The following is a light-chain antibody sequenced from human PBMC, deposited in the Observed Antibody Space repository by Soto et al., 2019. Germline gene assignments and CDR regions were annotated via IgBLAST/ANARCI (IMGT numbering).Light chain of an antibody. CDR3: QQYGSSPIT. CDR1: QSVSSNY. Sequence: EIVLTQSPGTLSLSPGERATLSCRASQSVSSNYLAWYQQKPGQAPWLLIYGASSRATGIPDRFSGSGSGADFTLTISRLEPEDFAVYYCQQYGSSPITFGPGTKVGIK. V-gene: IGKV3-20*01. J-gene: IGKJ3*01. CDR2: GAS.